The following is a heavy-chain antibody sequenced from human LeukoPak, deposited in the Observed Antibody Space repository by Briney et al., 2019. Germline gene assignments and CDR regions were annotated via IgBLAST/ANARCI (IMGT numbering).Heavy chain of an antibody. V-gene: IGHV1-18*01. CDR3: ARDLQYSGSPHPGGDY. J-gene: IGHJ4*02. CDR1: GYTFTSYG. D-gene: IGHD1-26*01. CDR2: ISAYNDNT. Sequence: ASVKVSCKASGYTFTSYGISWVRQAPGQGLEWMGWISAYNDNTNYAQKLQGRVTMTTDTSTSTAYMELRSLRSDDTAVYYCARDLQYSGSPHPGGDYWGQGTLVTVSS.